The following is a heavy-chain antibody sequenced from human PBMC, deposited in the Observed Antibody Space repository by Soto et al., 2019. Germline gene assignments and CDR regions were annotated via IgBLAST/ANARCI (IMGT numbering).Heavy chain of an antibody. CDR1: GGSVSSGSYY. V-gene: IGHV4-61*01. CDR2: IYYSGST. CDR3: ARVRYGGTTYYFDY. J-gene: IGHJ4*02. Sequence: SGTLSLTFTVSGGSVSSGSYYWSWIRQPPGKGLEWIGYIYYSGSTNYNPSLKSRVTISVDTSKNQFSLKLSSVTAADTAVYYCARVRYGGTTYYFDYWGQGTLVTVSS. D-gene: IGHD4-17*01.